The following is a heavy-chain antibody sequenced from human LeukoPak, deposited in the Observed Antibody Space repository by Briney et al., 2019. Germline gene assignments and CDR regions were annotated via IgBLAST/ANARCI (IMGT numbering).Heavy chain of an antibody. CDR3: ARVIAAAGSDY. CDR2: ISSSSSYI. CDR1: GFTFSSYS. V-gene: IGHV3-21*01. J-gene: IGHJ4*02. Sequence: GGFLRLSCAASGFTFSSYSMNWVRQAPGKGLEWVSSISSSSSYIYYADSVKGRFTISRDNAKNSLYLQMNSLRAEDTAVYYCARVIAAAGSDYWGQGTLVTVSS. D-gene: IGHD6-13*01.